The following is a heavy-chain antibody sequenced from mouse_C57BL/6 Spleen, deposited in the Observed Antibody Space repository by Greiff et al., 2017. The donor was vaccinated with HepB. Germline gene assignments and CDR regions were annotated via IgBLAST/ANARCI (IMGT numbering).Heavy chain of an antibody. J-gene: IGHJ1*03. CDR3: ARIFNWGDWYFDV. Sequence: VQLQQSGAELVMPGASVKLSCKASGYTFTSYWMHWVKQRPGQGLEWIGEIDPSDSYTNYNQKFKGKSTLTVDKSSSTAYMQLSSLTSEDSAVYYCARIFNWGDWYFDVWGTGTTVTVSS. CDR2: IDPSDSYT. CDR1: GYTFTSYW. D-gene: IGHD4-1*01. V-gene: IGHV1-69*01.